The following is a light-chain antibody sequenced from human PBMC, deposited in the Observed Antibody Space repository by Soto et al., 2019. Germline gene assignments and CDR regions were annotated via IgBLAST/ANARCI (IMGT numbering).Light chain of an antibody. CDR1: QDISNY. CDR3: QQYGNLPSYT. CDR2: DAS. J-gene: IGKJ2*01. Sequence: DIQMTQSPSSLSASVGDRVTITCQASQDISNYLNWYQQKPGKAPKLLIYDASNLETGVPSRFSGSGSGTDFTFTISSLQPEDIATYYCQQYGNLPSYTFGQWTKLEIK. V-gene: IGKV1-33*01.